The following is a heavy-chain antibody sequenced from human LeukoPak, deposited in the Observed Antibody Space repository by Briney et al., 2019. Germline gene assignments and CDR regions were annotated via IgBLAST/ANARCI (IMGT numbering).Heavy chain of an antibody. CDR2: ISAYNGNT. CDR1: GYTFTSYG. V-gene: IGHV1-18*01. D-gene: IGHD6-19*01. Sequence: ASVTVSCKASGYTFTSYGISWVRQAPGQGLEWMGWISAYNGNTNYAQKLQGRVTMNTDTSTSTAYMELRSLRSDDTAVYYCARDPRRWYSSGWSLFDYWGQGTLVTVSS. CDR3: ARDPRRWYSSGWSLFDY. J-gene: IGHJ4*02.